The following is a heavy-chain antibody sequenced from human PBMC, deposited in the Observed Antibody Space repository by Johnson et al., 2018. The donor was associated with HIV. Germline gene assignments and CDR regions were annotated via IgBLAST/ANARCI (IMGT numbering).Heavy chain of an antibody. J-gene: IGHJ3*02. CDR1: GFTISNNY. CDR3: ARPRVAVLPAGAFDI. CDR2: IYSGGST. V-gene: IGHV3-66*04. Sequence: VQLVESGGGLVQPGGSLRLSCAASGFTISNNYMSWVRQAPGKGLEWVSVIYSGGSTYYADSVTGRFTISRDISKNTLYLQMNSLRAEDTAVYYCARPRVAVLPAGAFDIWGPGTMVTVSS. D-gene: IGHD2-2*01.